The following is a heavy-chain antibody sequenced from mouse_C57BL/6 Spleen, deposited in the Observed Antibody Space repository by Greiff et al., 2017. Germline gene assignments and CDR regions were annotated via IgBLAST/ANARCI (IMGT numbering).Heavy chain of an antibody. J-gene: IGHJ4*01. V-gene: IGHV1-18*01. CDR1: GYTFTDYN. CDR2: INPNNGGT. Sequence: SGPELVKPGASVKILCKASGYTFTDYNMDWVKQSHGKSLEWIGDINPNNGGTIYNQKFKGKATLTVNKSSSTAYMELRSLTSEDTAVYYCAIANWDQGNAMDYWGQGTSVTVSS. D-gene: IGHD4-1*01. CDR3: AIANWDQGNAMDY.